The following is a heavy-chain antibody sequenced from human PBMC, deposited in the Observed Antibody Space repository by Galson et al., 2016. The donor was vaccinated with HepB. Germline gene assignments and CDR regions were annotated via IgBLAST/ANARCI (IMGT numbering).Heavy chain of an antibody. J-gene: IGHJ5*02. Sequence: SVKVSCKASGYTFTGYYMHWVRQAPGQGLEWMGWINPNSGGTNYAQKFQGRVTMTRDTSTSTAYMELSRLRSDDTAVYYCARDGPPLVHCSGGSCCSWGTGVYNWFDPGGQGTLVTVSS. CDR2: INPNSGGT. CDR1: GYTFTGYY. D-gene: IGHD2-15*01. V-gene: IGHV1-2*02. CDR3: ARDGPPLVHCSGGSCCSWGTGVYNWFDP.